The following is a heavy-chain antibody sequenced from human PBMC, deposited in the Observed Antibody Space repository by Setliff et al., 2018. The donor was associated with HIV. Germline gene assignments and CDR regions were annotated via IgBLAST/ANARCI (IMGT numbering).Heavy chain of an antibody. CDR3: AQDRYCDGGSCNSGNAFDM. CDR1: GFTFSSYA. Sequence: GGSLRLSCAASGFTFSSYAMHWVRQAPGKGLEWVAVISYDGSNKYYADSVKGRFTISRDNSKNTLYLQMNSLRAEDTAVYYCAQDRYCDGGSCNSGNAFDMWGQGTMVTVSS. CDR2: ISYDGSNK. V-gene: IGHV3-30*04. D-gene: IGHD2-15*01. J-gene: IGHJ3*02.